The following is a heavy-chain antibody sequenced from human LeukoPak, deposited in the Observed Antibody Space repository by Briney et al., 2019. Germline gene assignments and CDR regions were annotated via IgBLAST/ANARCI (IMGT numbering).Heavy chain of an antibody. V-gene: IGHV3-30*03. CDR2: ISPDAGNK. CDR3: AREGHGGYDGERGGAFDI. CDR1: GFTFNNYG. Sequence: GRSLRLSCAASGFTFNNYGIHWVRQAPGKGLEWMSFISPDAGNKYYADSVKGRFTISRDNSRNTLSLQMNSLRPEDTAVYYCAREGHGGYDGERGGAFDIWGQGTTVTVSS. J-gene: IGHJ3*02. D-gene: IGHD3-10*01.